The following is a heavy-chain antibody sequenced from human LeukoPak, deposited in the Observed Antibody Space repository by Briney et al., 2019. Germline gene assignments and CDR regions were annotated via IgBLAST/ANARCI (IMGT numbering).Heavy chain of an antibody. J-gene: IGHJ4*01. CDR2: IKQDGSET. V-gene: IGHV3-7*04. D-gene: IGHD2-2*01. Sequence: GGSLRLSCAASGFTLSTHWMSWVRQAPGKGLEWVATIKQDGSETHYVDSVKGRFTISRDNAKNSLHLQMNSLWAEDTAGYYCARGRGSASCPYYFDYWGQGTLVTVSS. CDR1: GFTLSTHW. CDR3: ARGRGSASCPYYFDY.